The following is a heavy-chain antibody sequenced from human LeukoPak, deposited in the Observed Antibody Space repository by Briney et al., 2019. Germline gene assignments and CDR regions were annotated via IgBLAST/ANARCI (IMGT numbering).Heavy chain of an antibody. CDR2: ISPYNGDT. CDR3: ARGSGSYYYFDY. V-gene: IGHV1-18*04. D-gene: IGHD1-26*01. CDR1: GYTFINYG. J-gene: IGHJ4*02. Sequence: GSVKVSCKASGYTFINYGISWVRQAPGQGLEWRGWISPYNGDTDYAQKVQGRVTMTTDTSTSTAYMELRSLTSDDTAVYYCARGSGSYYYFDYWGQGSLVTVSS.